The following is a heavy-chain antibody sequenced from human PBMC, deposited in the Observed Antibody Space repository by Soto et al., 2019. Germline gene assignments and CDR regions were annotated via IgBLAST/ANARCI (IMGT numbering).Heavy chain of an antibody. J-gene: IGHJ4*02. V-gene: IGHV3-33*01. CDR1: GFSFSTYG. CDR2: IWHNGNNK. Sequence: QVQLVESGGRVVQPGTSLRLSCAVSGFSFSTYGMHWVRQAPGKGLEWVAVIWHNGNNKYYADSVKGRFTISRDNSKNTLYLQMDSLRVDDTAVYYCARDTSAGVDYWGQGTLVTVSS. CDR3: ARDTSAGVDY. D-gene: IGHD2-15*01.